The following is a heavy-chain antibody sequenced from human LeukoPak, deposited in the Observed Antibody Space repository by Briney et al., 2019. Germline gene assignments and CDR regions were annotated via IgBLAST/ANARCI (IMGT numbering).Heavy chain of an antibody. CDR1: GFTFSSYA. J-gene: IGHJ6*03. D-gene: IGHD2-2*01. CDR3: ANPFSTPRSNYYIDV. CDR2: ISGSGGST. Sequence: GGSLRPSCAASGFTFSSYAMSWVRQPPGKGLEWVSAISGSGGSTYYADSVKGRFTISRDNSKSTLYLQMNSLRAEDTAVYYCANPFSTPRSNYYIDVWGKGTTVTVSS. V-gene: IGHV3-23*01.